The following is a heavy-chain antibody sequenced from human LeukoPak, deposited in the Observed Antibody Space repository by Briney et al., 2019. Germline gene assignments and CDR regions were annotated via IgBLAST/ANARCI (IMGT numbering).Heavy chain of an antibody. V-gene: IGHV1-24*01. D-gene: IGHD6-13*01. Sequence: ASVKVSCKVSGDTLTELSMHWVRQAPGKGLEWMGGFDPEDGETIYAQKFQGRVTMTEDTSTDTAYMELSSLRSEDTAVYYCAVSRDSSSWYRVGAFDIWGQGTMVTVSS. CDR2: FDPEDGET. J-gene: IGHJ3*02. CDR1: GDTLTELS. CDR3: AVSRDSSSWYRVGAFDI.